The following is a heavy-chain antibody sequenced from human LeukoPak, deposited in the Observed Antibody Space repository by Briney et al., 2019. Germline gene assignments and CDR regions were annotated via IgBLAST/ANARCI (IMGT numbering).Heavy chain of an antibody. CDR2: IYPGDSNV. CDR3: ARHYYYMDV. V-gene: IGHV5-51*01. CDR1: GDIFTTYW. Sequence: GESLKISCKRSGDIFTTYWIGWVRQMPGKGLEWMGIIYPGDSNVKYSPSFQCQVTISADDSINTVYLQWSSLKASDTAMYYCARHYYYMDVWGKGTTVTVSS. J-gene: IGHJ6*03.